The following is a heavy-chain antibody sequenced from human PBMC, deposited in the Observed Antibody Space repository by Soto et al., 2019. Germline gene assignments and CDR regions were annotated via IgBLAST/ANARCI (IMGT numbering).Heavy chain of an antibody. D-gene: IGHD3-10*01. CDR1: GGSISSSNG. Sequence: PSETLSLTCAVSGGSISSSNGWSWVRQPPGKGLEWIGKIYHSGSTYYNPSLKSRVTISVDTSKNQFSLKLSSVTAADTAVYYCARTRSITHGGRYFDYWGQGTLVTVSS. V-gene: IGHV4-4*02. CDR3: ARTRSITHGGRYFDY. J-gene: IGHJ4*02. CDR2: IYHSGST.